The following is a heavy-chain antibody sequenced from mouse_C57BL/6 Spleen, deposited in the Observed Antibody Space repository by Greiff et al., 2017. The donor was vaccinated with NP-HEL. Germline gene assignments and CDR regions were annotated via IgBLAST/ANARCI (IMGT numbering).Heavy chain of an antibody. D-gene: IGHD2-4*01. V-gene: IGHV1-80*01. Sequence: VQLQQSGAELVKPGASVKISCKASGYAFSSYWMNWVKQRPGKGLERIGQIYPGDGDTNYNGKFKGKATLTADKSSSTAYMQLSSLTSEDSAVYFCARCDYDYAMDYWGQGTSVTVSS. J-gene: IGHJ4*01. CDR1: GYAFSSYW. CDR2: IYPGDGDT. CDR3: ARCDYDYAMDY.